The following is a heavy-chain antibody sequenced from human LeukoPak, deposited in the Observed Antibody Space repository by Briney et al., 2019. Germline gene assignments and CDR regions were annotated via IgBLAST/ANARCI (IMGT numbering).Heavy chain of an antibody. CDR2: IYHSGST. Sequence: SETLSLTCAVSGYSISSGYYWGWIRQPPGKGLEWIGSIYHSGSTYYNPSLKSRVTISVDTSKNQFSLKLSSVTAADTAVYYCARARFGELFYYYYGMDVWGKGTMVTVSS. J-gene: IGHJ6*04. V-gene: IGHV4-38-2*01. CDR3: ARARFGELFYYYYGMDV. CDR1: GYSISSGYY. D-gene: IGHD3-10*01.